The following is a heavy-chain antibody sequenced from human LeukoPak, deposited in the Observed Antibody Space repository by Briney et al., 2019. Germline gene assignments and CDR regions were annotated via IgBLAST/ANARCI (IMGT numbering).Heavy chain of an antibody. V-gene: IGHV4-39*07. CDR3: ARTYYYDSSGYRAFDI. D-gene: IGHD3-22*01. CDR2: IYYGENT. Sequence: PSETLSLTCTVSGGSISSGPYYWGWIRQPPGKGLEWIGNIYYGENTYYNPSLKSRVTISIDTSKNQFSLKLSSVTAADTAVYYCARTYYYDSSGYRAFDIWGQGTMATVSS. CDR1: GGSISSGPYY. J-gene: IGHJ3*02.